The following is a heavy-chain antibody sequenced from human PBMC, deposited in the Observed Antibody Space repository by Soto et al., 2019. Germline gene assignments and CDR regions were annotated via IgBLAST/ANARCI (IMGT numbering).Heavy chain of an antibody. Sequence: QAGGSLRLSCAASGFTFSSYAMHWVRQAPGKGLEWVAVISYDGSNKYYADSVKGRFTISRDNSKNTLYLQMNSLRAEDTAVYYCARSIAVAGTVFDYWGQGTLVTVSS. CDR2: ISYDGSNK. CDR1: GFTFSSYA. V-gene: IGHV3-30-3*01. CDR3: ARSIAVAGTVFDY. D-gene: IGHD6-19*01. J-gene: IGHJ4*02.